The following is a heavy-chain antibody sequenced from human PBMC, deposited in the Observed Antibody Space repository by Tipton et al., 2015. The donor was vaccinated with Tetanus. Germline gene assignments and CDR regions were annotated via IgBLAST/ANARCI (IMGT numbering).Heavy chain of an antibody. J-gene: IGHJ4*02. CDR1: GFTFNTYN. Sequence: GSLRLSCAASGFTFNTYNMNWVRQAPGKGLEWVSYISTSSTTIFYAGSVRGRFTISRDNAKNSLYLQMNSLRDEDTAVYYCARDFSYYFDSKSGFDYWGQGTLVTVSS. D-gene: IGHD3-22*01. CDR3: ARDFSYYFDSKSGFDY. CDR2: ISTSSTTI. V-gene: IGHV3-48*02.